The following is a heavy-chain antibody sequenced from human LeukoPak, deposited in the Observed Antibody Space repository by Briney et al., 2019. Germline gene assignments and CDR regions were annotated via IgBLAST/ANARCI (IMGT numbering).Heavy chain of an antibody. CDR2: INHSGST. D-gene: IGHD3-22*01. Sequence: PSETLSLTCAVYGGSFSGYYWSWIRQPPGKGLEWIGEINHSGSTNYNPSLKSRVTISVDTTTNHFSLKQSTVTAADTSVYYCAGGGGHHSRGGGPYYYDSSGYSYTFDYWGQGTLVTVSS. CDR3: AGGGGHHSRGGGPYYYDSSGYSYTFDY. J-gene: IGHJ4*02. CDR1: GGSFSGYY. V-gene: IGHV4-34*01.